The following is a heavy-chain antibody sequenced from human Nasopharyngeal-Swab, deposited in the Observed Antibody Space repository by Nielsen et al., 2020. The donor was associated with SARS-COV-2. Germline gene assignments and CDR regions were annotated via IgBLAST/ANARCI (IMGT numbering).Heavy chain of an antibody. CDR3: ARDGSLYGDYFFTTKNCGMDV. V-gene: IGHV3-21*01. CDR1: GFTFSSYS. D-gene: IGHD4-17*01. J-gene: IGHJ6*02. CDR2: ISSSSSYI. Sequence: GESLKISCAASGFTFSSYSMNWVRQAPGKGLEWVSSISSSSSYIYYADSVKGRFTISRDNAKNSLYLQMNNLRAEDTAVYYCARDGSLYGDYFFTTKNCGMDVWGQGTTVTVSS.